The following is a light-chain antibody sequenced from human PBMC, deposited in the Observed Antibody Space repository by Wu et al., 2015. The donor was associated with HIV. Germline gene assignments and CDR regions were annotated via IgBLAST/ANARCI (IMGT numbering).Light chain of an antibody. CDR2: GAS. CDR3: QQYNNGPRT. J-gene: IGKJ1*01. Sequence: EIVLTQSPGTLSLSPGERATLSCRASQSISSSYLAWYQQNPGQAPRLLIYGASTRATGIPARFSGSGSGTEFTLTISSMQSEDFAVYYCQQYNNGPRTFGQGTKVEVK. CDR1: QSISSSY. V-gene: IGKV3-15*01.